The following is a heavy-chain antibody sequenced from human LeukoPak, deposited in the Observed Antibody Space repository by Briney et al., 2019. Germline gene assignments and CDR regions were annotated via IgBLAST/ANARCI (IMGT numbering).Heavy chain of an antibody. J-gene: IGHJ5*02. CDR2: VYNSGDT. V-gene: IGHV4-59*08. Sequence: PSETLSLTCTVSGGSTSSDYWSWIRQSPGKGLEWVGYVYNSGDTGKNPSLKSRVTILLDTSKNQCSLKLTSVSAADTAVYYCASSSVAALDFWFDPWGQGTLVTVSS. CDR1: GGSTSSDY. CDR3: ASSSVAALDFWFDP. D-gene: IGHD6-6*01.